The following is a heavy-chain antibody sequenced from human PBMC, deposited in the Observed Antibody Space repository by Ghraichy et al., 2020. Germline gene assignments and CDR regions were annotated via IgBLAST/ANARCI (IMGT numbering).Heavy chain of an antibody. J-gene: IGHJ3*02. CDR3: AKITFLAFDI. CDR2: IKQDGSEK. D-gene: IGHD5-24*01. Sequence: GGSLRLSCEGSGFSFSDYSMIWVRLTPRKALEWVANIKQDGSEKYYVDSVKGRFTISRDNAKNSLYLQMNSLRAEDTALYYCAKITFLAFDIWGQGTMVTVSS. V-gene: IGHV3-7*03. CDR1: GFSFSDYS.